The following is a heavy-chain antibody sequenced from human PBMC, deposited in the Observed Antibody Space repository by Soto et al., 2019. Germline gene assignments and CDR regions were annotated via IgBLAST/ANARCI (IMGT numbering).Heavy chain of an antibody. J-gene: IGHJ4*02. CDR1: GFTFSTYA. D-gene: IGHD3-3*01. CDR2: IAYDGSNK. Sequence: QVQLVESGGGVVQPGRSLRLSCAASGFTFSTYAMHWFRQAPGKGLEWVALIAYDGSNKYYAESVKGRFTISRGNSKNSLYLQMNSLRAEDTAVYYCARDKRDLRFLEWSYYFDYWGQGTLVTVSS. V-gene: IGHV3-30-3*01. CDR3: ARDKRDLRFLEWSYYFDY.